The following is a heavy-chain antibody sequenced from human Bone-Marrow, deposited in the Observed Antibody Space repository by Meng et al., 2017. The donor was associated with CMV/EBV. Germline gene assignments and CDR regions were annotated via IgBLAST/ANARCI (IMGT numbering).Heavy chain of an antibody. J-gene: IGHJ4*02. D-gene: IGHD4-11*01. CDR2: NYWDGDK. V-gene: IGHV2-5*02. CDR1: GFFINCNGRG. CDR3: ADSQTERLFDY. Sequence: LTGPDPALLHPTLALPFTCSFCGFFINCNGRGGGRNRQEQRKDVEGSVHNYWDGDKSYSTTMKSRITINKDNNNNQVVLTMTTMGDADTDTYFCADSQTERLFDYWGQGTLVTVSS.